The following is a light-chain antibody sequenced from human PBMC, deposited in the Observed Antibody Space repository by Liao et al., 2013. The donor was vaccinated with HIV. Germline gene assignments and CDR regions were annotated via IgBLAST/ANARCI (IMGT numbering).Light chain of an antibody. CDR2: KDS. CDR1: ALPKQY. V-gene: IGLV3-25*03. J-gene: IGLJ2*01. CDR3: QSADSSGTFE. Sequence: SYELTQPPSVSVSPGQTARITCSGDALPKQYAYWYQQKAGQAPVLVIYKDSERPSGIPERFSGSSSGTTVTLTISGVQAEDEADYYCQSADSSGTFEFGGGTKLTVL.